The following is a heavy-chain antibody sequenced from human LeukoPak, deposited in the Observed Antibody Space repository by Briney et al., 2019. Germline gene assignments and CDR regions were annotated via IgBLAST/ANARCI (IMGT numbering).Heavy chain of an antibody. V-gene: IGHV1-18*01. J-gene: IGHJ4*02. CDR3: ARTREELLWFGELFSY. D-gene: IGHD3-10*01. Sequence: GASAKVSCKASGYTFTSYGISWVRQAPGQGLEWMGWISAYNGNTNYAQKLQGRVTMTTDTSTSTAYMELRSLRSDDTAVYYCARTREELLWFGELFSYWGQGTLVTVSS. CDR1: GYTFTSYG. CDR2: ISAYNGNT.